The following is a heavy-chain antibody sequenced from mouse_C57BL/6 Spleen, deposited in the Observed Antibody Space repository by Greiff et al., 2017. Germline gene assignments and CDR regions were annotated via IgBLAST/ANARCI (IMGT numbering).Heavy chain of an antibody. Sequence: EVKVVESGGGLVKPGGSLKLSCAASGFTFSDYGMHWVRQAPEKGLEWVAYISSGSSTIYYADTVKGRFTISRDNAKNTLFLQMTRLRSEDAAMYYCARGGVSHFDYWGQGTTLTVSS. J-gene: IGHJ2*01. D-gene: IGHD2-10*02. V-gene: IGHV5-17*01. CDR3: ARGGVSHFDY. CDR1: GFTFSDYG. CDR2: ISSGSSTI.